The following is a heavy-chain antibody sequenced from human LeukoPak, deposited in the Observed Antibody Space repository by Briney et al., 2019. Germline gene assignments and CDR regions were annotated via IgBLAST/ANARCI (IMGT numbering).Heavy chain of an antibody. Sequence: KPGGSLILCCAASGFTFSTYSMNWVRQAPGKGLEWVSSISRSTSYIHYADLLKGRITISRDNAKNSLYLQMNSLRAEDTAVYYCARGLGDLDYWGPGTLINVSS. CDR1: GFTFSTYS. J-gene: IGHJ4*02. CDR3: ARGLGDLDY. V-gene: IGHV3-21*01. D-gene: IGHD3-10*01. CDR2: ISRSTSYI.